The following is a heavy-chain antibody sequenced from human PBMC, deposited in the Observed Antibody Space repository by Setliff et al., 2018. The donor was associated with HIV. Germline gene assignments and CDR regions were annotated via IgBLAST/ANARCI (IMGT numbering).Heavy chain of an antibody. CDR2: IYYTGTT. Sequence: PSETLSLTCTVSGGSISSSSYYWAWIRQPPGKGLEWIGSIYYTGTTYSNPSLRSRVTISLDRSKNQFSLKLSSVTAADTAVYFCARVYCSIASCYDEYYFDYWGQGTLVTVSS. CDR3: ARVYCSIASCYDEYYFDY. CDR1: GGSISSSSYY. J-gene: IGHJ4*02. D-gene: IGHD2-2*01. V-gene: IGHV4-39*07.